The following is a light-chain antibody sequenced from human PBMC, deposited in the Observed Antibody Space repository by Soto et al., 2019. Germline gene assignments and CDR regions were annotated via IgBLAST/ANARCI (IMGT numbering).Light chain of an antibody. CDR1: QSISNTF. Sequence: EIVLTQSPGTLSLSPGEGATLSCRASQSISNTFLAWYQQRPGQAPRILIYGASRRATGIPDRFSGSGYGTDFTLTISRLEPEDFAIYFCQQYYSSWAFGQGTKVE. CDR3: QQYYSSWA. CDR2: GAS. J-gene: IGKJ1*01. V-gene: IGKV3-20*01.